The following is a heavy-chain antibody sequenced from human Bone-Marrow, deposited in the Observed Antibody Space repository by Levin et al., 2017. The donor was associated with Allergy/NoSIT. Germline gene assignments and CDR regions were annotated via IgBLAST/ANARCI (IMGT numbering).Heavy chain of an antibody. V-gene: IGHV3-11*01. CDR3: ARRGSYSDY. Sequence: GGSLRLSFAASGFTFSDYYMTWIRQAPGKGLEWVSYISDTGTTIYYAASVKGRFTISRDNAKNSLYLQMNSLRVEDTAMYYCARRGSYSDYWGQGTLVTVSS. J-gene: IGHJ4*02. CDR1: GFTFSDYY. D-gene: IGHD1-26*01. CDR2: ISDTGTTI.